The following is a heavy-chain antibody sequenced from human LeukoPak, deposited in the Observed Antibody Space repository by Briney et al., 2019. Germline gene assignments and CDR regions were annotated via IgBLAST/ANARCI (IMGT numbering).Heavy chain of an antibody. D-gene: IGHD6-13*01. CDR1: GDSVSSNSAA. J-gene: IGHJ3*02. V-gene: IGHV6-1*01. CDR3: ARDLRIAAAGFPRQLKNDAFDI. Sequence: SQTLSLTCAISGDSVSSNSAAWNWIRQSPSRGLEWLGRTYYRSKWYNDYAVSVKSRITINPDTSKNQFSLQLNSVTPEDTAVYYCARDLRIAAAGFPRQLKNDAFDIWGQGTMVTVSS. CDR2: TYYRSKWYN.